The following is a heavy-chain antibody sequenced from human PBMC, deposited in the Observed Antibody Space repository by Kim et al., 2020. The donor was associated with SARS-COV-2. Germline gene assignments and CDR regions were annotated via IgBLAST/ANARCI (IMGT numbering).Heavy chain of an antibody. Sequence: GGSLRLSCAASGFTFSSYAMHWVRQAPGKGLEYVSAISSNGGSTYYANSVKGRFTISRDNSKNTLYLQMGSLRAEDMAVYYCARTLGYCSGGSCYGLDYYYYYGMDVWGQGTTVTVSS. D-gene: IGHD2-15*01. CDR1: GFTFSSYA. CDR3: ARTLGYCSGGSCYGLDYYYYYGMDV. V-gene: IGHV3-64*01. J-gene: IGHJ6*02. CDR2: ISSNGGST.